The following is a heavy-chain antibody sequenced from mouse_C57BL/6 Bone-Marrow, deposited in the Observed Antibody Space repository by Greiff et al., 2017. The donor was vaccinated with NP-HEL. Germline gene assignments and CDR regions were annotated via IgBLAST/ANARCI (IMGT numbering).Heavy chain of an antibody. V-gene: IGHV5-12*01. Sequence: EVKLVESGGGLVQPGGSLKLSCAASGFTFSDYYMYWVRQTPEKRLEWVAYISNGGGSTYYPDTVKGRFTISRDNAKNTLYLQMSRLKSEDTAMYYCASLYYGNYFDYWGQGTTLTVSS. D-gene: IGHD2-1*01. J-gene: IGHJ2*01. CDR2: ISNGGGST. CDR1: GFTFSDYY. CDR3: ASLYYGNYFDY.